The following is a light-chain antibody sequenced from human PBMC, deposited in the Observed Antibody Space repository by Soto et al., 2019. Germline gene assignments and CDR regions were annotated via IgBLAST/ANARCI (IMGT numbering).Light chain of an antibody. CDR1: QSISSW. CDR3: QKNHSYPCT. CDR2: KAS. Sequence: DIQMTQSPSTLSASVGDRVTITCRASQSISSWLAWYQQKPGKAPKLLIYKASSLESGVPSRFSGSGSGTEFTLTISSLHPDDFATYYCQKNHSYPCTFGQGTKLEIK. V-gene: IGKV1-5*03. J-gene: IGKJ2*02.